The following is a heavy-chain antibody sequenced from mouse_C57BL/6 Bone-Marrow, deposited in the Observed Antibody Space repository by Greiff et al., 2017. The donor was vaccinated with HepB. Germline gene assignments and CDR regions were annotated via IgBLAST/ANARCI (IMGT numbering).Heavy chain of an antibody. CDR1: GFTFSSYA. J-gene: IGHJ1*03. CDR2: ISSGGDYI. CDR3: TRSTYYGSSLWYFDV. Sequence: EVQGVESGEGLVKPGGSLKLSCAASGFTFSSYAMSWVRQTPEKRLEWVAYISSGGDYIYYADTVKGRFTISRDNARNTLYLQMSSLKSEDTAMYYCTRSTYYGSSLWYFDVWGTGTTVTVSS. V-gene: IGHV5-9-1*02. D-gene: IGHD1-1*01.